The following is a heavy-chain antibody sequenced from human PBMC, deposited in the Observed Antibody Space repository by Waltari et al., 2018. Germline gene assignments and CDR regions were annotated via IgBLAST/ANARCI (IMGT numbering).Heavy chain of an antibody. V-gene: IGHV3-23*03. D-gene: IGHD3-22*01. J-gene: IGHJ4*02. CDR3: ATSYYYDSSGYSH. CDR1: GFTFRIYA. Sequence: EVQLLESGGGLVQPGGSLRLSCAASGFTFRIYAMSWVRQAPGKGLEWVSGIYSGGSTYYADSVKGRFTISRDNSKDTLYLQMSSLRAEDTAVYYCATSYYYDSSGYSHWGQGTLVTVSS. CDR2: IYSGGST.